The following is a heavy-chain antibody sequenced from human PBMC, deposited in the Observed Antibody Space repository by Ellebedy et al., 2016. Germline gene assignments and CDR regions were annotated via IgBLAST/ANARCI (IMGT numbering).Heavy chain of an antibody. J-gene: IGHJ4*02. CDR2: INPNGGFT. CDR3: ARRCGGDCFIDY. V-gene: IGHV1-46*01. CDR1: GYTFTSYY. D-gene: IGHD2-21*02. Sequence: ASVKVSCKASGYTFTSYYMHWVRQATGQGLEWRGLINPNGGFTRYAQKFQGRVSMTRDTSTSTFHMELSSLTSEDTAVYYCARRCGGDCFIDYWGQGTLVTVSS.